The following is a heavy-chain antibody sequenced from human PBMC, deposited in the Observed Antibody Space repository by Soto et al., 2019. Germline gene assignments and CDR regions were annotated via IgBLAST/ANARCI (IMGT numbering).Heavy chain of an antibody. J-gene: IGHJ5*02. V-gene: IGHV4-31*03. CDR3: ARTSYDSSGTAADP. CDR1: GDSISSGRYY. D-gene: IGHD3-22*01. CDR2: IYYSGST. Sequence: PSETLSLTCTVSGDSISSGRYYWSWIRQHPGKGLEWIGYIYYSGSTYYNPSLKSRVTISVDTSKNQFSLKLSSVTAADTAVYYCARTSYDSSGTAADPWGQGTLVTVSS.